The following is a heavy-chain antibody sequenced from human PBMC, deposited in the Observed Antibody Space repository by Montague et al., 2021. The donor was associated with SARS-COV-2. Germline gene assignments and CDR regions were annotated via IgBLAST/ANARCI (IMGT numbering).Heavy chain of an antibody. J-gene: IGHJ2*01. D-gene: IGHD2-15*01. CDR2: IDWDDDT. CDR3: ARIPEDGRGGGADRYFDP. V-gene: IGHV2-70*01. Sequence: PALVKPTQTLTLTCTFSGFSVSTSGLCVSWIRQPPGKALEWLALIDWDDDTYYSTSLKTRLAISKDTSKNQVVLTMTDMDPVDTGTYYCARIPEDGRGGGADRYFDPGGRGTLVTVSS. CDR1: GFSVSTSGLC.